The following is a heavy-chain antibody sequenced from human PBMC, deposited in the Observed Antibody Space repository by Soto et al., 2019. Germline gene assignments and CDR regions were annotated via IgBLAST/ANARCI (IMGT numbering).Heavy chain of an antibody. V-gene: IGHV3-13*01. J-gene: IGHJ6*03. CDR1: GFTFSSYD. CDR2: IGTAGDT. Sequence: GGSLRLSCAASGFTFSSYDMHWVRQATGKGLEWVSAIGTAGDTYYPGSVKGRFTISRENAKNSLYLQMNSLRAGDTAVYYCAKGAVAGMGRRYYYYYMDVWGKGTTVTVSS. D-gene: IGHD6-19*01. CDR3: AKGAVAGMGRRYYYYYMDV.